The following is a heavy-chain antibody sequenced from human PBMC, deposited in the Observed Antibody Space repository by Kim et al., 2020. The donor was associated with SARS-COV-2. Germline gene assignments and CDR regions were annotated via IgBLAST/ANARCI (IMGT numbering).Heavy chain of an antibody. CDR3: ARGAYDILTGYQYYYYYGMDV. D-gene: IGHD3-9*01. Sequence: SVKVSCKASGGTFSSYTISWVRQAPGQGLEWMGRIIPILGIANYAQKFQGRVTITADKSTSTAYMELSSLRSEDTAVYYCARGAYDILTGYQYYYYYGMDVWGQGTTVTVSS. J-gene: IGHJ6*02. V-gene: IGHV1-69*02. CDR1: GGTFSSYT. CDR2: IIPILGIA.